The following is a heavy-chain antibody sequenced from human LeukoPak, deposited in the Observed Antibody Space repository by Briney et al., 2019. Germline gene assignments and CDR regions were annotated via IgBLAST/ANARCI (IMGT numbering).Heavy chain of an antibody. J-gene: IGHJ3*02. CDR3: TRGLVVLSVTSWVVDI. D-gene: IGHD2-15*01. CDR2: MNPNSGNT. V-gene: IGHV1-8*01. CDR1: GYTFTSYN. Sequence: ASVKVSCKASGYTFTSYNIYRVRQAPGQGLEWMGWMNPNSGNTGYSQTFQARVSMTRDTSLSTAYMVLWSLRSDETAVYHCTRGLVVLSVTSWVVDICGDGTIVTVSS.